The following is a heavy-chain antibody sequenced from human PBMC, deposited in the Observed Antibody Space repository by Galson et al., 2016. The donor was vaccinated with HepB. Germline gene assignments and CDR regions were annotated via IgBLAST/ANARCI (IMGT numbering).Heavy chain of an antibody. J-gene: IGHJ4*02. CDR3: ARMIIITRGLAH. Sequence: ETLSLTCTVSGDSVGSDFHYWSWIRQPPGKGLEWIGYIFHSGRTAYNTSLKSRLTFSVDTSKSQIYLTLTSVTAADTAVYYCARMIIITRGLAHWGQGTLVTVS. CDR2: IFHSGRT. V-gene: IGHV4-61*01. D-gene: IGHD3-22*01. CDR1: GDSVGSDFHY.